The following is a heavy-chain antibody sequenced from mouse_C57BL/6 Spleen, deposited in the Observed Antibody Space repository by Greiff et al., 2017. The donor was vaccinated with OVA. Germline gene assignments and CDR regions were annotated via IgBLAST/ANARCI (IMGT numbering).Heavy chain of an antibody. CDR1: GYTFTSYW. Sequence: QVQLKQPGAELVRPGSSVKLSCKASGYTFTSYWMDWVKQRPGQGLEWIGNIYPSDSETHYNQKFKDKATLTVDKSSSTAYMQLSSLTSEDSAVYYCARGITTSAMDYWGQGTSVTVSS. CDR2: IYPSDSET. V-gene: IGHV1-61*01. J-gene: IGHJ4*01. D-gene: IGHD1-1*01. CDR3: ARGITTSAMDY.